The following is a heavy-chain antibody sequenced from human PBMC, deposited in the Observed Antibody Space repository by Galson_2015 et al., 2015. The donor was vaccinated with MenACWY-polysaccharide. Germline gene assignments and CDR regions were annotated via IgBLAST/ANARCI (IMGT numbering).Heavy chain of an antibody. J-gene: IGHJ4*02. CDR3: ARGLGSSSSKRGLDY. CDR2: IYSSDTT. Sequence: SLRLSCAASGFTASSNYMNWVRQAPGKGPEWVSVIYSSDTTYYADSVKGRFTISRDNSQNTLYLEMNSLRVEDTAVYYCARGLGSSSSKRGLDYWGQGTLVTVSS. V-gene: IGHV3-53*01. D-gene: IGHD6-6*01. CDR1: GFTASSNY.